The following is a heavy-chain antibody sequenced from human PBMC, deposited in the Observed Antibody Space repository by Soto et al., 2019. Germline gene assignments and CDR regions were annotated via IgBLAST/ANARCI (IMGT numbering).Heavy chain of an antibody. CDR2: ISSEGTTT. CDR1: GLTFSKYW. J-gene: IGHJ4*02. Sequence: EVQLVESGGGLVQPGKALRLSCAASGLTFSKYWMHWVRQAPGKGPVWVSYISSEGTTTDYADSVKGRFTISRDNAKNALYLQMDSLRVEDTAVYYCAIQDCTNDVCLEAAVTVAGALEYCGQGAPVPVSS. CDR3: AIQDCTNDVCLEAAVTVAGALEY. D-gene: IGHD2-8*01. V-gene: IGHV3-74*01.